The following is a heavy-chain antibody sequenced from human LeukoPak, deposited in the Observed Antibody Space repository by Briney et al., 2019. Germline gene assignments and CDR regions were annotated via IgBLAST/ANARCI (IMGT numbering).Heavy chain of an antibody. CDR2: ISSSSSYI. J-gene: IGHJ4*02. D-gene: IGHD2-15*01. CDR1: GFTFSSYS. V-gene: IGHV3-21*01. Sequence: GGSLRLSCAASGFTFSSYSMNWVRQAPGKGLEWVSSISSSSSYIYYADSVKGRFTISRDNAKNSLYLQMNSLRAEDTAVYYCARRGTPSGLDDYWGQGTLVTVSS. CDR3: ARRGTPSGLDDY.